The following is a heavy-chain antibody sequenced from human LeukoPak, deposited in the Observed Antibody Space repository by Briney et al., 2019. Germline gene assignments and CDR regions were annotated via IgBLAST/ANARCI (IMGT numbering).Heavy chain of an antibody. Sequence: GGSLRLSCAASGFTFSSYWMTWVRQGPGKGLEWVANIKPDGSLIYYVDSVKGRFTISRDNAKNSLCLQMNSLRAEDTAVYYCAKWELYSGFYYIDYWGQGTLATVSS. J-gene: IGHJ4*02. CDR1: GFTFSSYW. CDR2: IKPDGSLI. CDR3: AKWELYSGFYYIDY. V-gene: IGHV3-7*01. D-gene: IGHD1-26*01.